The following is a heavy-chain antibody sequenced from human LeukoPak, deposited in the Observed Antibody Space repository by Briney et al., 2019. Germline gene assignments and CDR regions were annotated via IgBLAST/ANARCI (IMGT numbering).Heavy chain of an antibody. CDR2: LSDNGVNT. J-gene: IGHJ4*02. D-gene: IGHD6-13*01. Sequence: GGSLRLSCAASGFTISTSGMTWVRQAPGKGLECVSSLSDNGVNTYYADSVKGRFTISRDNSKNTLYLQMSSLRVEDTAVYYCTKDRYSSRWYAYFDYWGQGTLVTVSS. CDR3: TKDRYSSRWYAYFDY. CDR1: GFTISTSG. V-gene: IGHV3-23*01.